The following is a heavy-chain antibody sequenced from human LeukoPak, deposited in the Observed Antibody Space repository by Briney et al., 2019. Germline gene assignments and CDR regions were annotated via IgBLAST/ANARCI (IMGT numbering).Heavy chain of an antibody. J-gene: IGHJ5*02. D-gene: IGHD1-7*01. CDR1: GFTFSSYA. Sequence: PGGSLRLSCAASGFTFSSYAMSWVRQAPGKGLEWVSSISGSGGSTYHAASGKGRFNISRDTSNNTLYLQINSLRAENTVVYYCAKDRRESGTYNWFDPWGQGTLVTVSS. CDR3: AKDRRESGTYNWFDP. V-gene: IGHV3-23*01. CDR2: ISGSGGST.